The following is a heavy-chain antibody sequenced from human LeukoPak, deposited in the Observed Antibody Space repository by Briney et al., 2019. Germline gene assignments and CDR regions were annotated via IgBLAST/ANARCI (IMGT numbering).Heavy chain of an antibody. Sequence: WASVKVSCKASGYTFTSYGISWVRQAPGQGLERMGWISAYNGNTNYAQKLQGRVTMTTDTSTSTAYMELRSLRSDDTAVYYCASDPDYYYMDVCGKGTTVTVSS. CDR3: ASDPDYYYMDV. CDR1: GYTFTSYG. J-gene: IGHJ6*03. CDR2: ISAYNGNT. V-gene: IGHV1-18*01.